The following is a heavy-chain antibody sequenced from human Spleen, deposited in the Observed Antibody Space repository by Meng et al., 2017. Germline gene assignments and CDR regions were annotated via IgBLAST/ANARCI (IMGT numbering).Heavy chain of an antibody. Sequence: HVQRQESGPGLVKPSGTLSLTFAVSGCFISTTKWWNWVRQTPGKGLEWVGEIYHSGSTNYNPSLKSRVTMSVDKSKNQFSLKLTSVTAADTAVYYCASYNSGWPQFDSWGQGILVTVSS. CDR2: IYHSGST. J-gene: IGHJ4*02. CDR3: ASYNSGWPQFDS. CDR1: GCFISTTKW. V-gene: IGHV4-4*02. D-gene: IGHD6-19*01.